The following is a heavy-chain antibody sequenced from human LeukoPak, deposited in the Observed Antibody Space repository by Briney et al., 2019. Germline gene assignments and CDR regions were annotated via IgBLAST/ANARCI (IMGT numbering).Heavy chain of an antibody. D-gene: IGHD1-26*01. J-gene: IGHJ4*02. CDR2: IGGSGGHI. CDR1: GFTFGDYG. CDR3: AKVQKSGDYWDFFDY. Sequence: GGSLRLSCTASGFTFGDYGMSWVRQAPGKGLEWVSAIGGSGGHIYYEDSVRGRFTISRDSSKSMLYLHMNSLRAEDTALYYCAKVQKSGDYWDFFDYWGQGTLVTVSS. V-gene: IGHV3-23*01.